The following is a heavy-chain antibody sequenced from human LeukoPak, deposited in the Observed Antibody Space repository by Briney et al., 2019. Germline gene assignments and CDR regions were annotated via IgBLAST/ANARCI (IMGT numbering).Heavy chain of an antibody. CDR1: GGSVSSTTYY. CDR3: ARLAVDNSWSHFDY. J-gene: IGHJ4*02. CDR2: ISYSVNT. Sequence: SETLSLTCTVSGGSVSSTTYYWGWIRQPPGKGLEWIGSISYSVNTYYNPSLKSRVIISVYTSKNQFSLKLTSVTAADTAVYYCARLAVDNSWSHFDYWGQGTLVTVAS. D-gene: IGHD3-3*01. V-gene: IGHV4-39*01.